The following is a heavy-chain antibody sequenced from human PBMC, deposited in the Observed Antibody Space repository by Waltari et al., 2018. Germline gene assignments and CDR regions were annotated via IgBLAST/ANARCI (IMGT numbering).Heavy chain of an antibody. CDR2: IYHSGST. Sequence: QLQLQESGSGLVKPSQTLSLTCAVSGGSISSGGYSWSWIRQPPGKGLEWIGYIYHSGSTYYNPSLKSRVTISGDRSKNQFSLKLSSVTAADTAVYYCASEPSYYYDSSGYTDYWGQGTLVTVSS. CDR3: ASEPSYYYDSSGYTDY. CDR1: GGSISSGGYS. J-gene: IGHJ4*02. V-gene: IGHV4-30-2*01. D-gene: IGHD3-22*01.